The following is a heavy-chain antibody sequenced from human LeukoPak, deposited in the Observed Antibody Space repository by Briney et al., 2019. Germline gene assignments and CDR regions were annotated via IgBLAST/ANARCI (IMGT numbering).Heavy chain of an antibody. J-gene: IGHJ4*02. CDR3: ARDRVQIWSYVGTFDF. D-gene: IGHD5-18*01. CDR1: GFTFRSYA. Sequence: GGSLRLSCAASGFTFRSYAMHWVRQAPGKGLEWVAVISYDGSNKYYADSVKGRFTISRDNSKNTLYLQMNSLRAEDTAVYYCARDRVQIWSYVGTFDFWGQGALVTVSS. CDR2: ISYDGSNK. V-gene: IGHV3-30-3*01.